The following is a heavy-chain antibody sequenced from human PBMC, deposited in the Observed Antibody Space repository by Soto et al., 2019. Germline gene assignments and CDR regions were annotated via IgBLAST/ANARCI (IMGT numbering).Heavy chain of an antibody. CDR3: ATRGTTGQFDY. CDR2: ISYDGSNR. V-gene: IGHV3-30*03. D-gene: IGHD4-17*01. J-gene: IGHJ4*02. CDR1: GFTFSTYG. Sequence: QVQLVESGGGVVQPGRSLRLSCAASGFTFSTYGMHWVRQAPGKGLEWVAVISYDGSNRYYADSVKGRFTISRDNSKNTLYLQINSLRAEDTAVYYCATRGTTGQFDYWRQGTLVTVSS.